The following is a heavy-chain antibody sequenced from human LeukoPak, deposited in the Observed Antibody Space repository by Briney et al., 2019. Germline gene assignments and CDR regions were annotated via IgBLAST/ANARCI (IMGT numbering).Heavy chain of an antibody. Sequence: GASLRLSCAASGFIFSNYAMSWVRQAPGKGLEWVSAIVGRGSSTYYADSVKGRFTISRDNSKNTLYLQLNRLRAEGTAVYYCAKWGDYDILTGYYDSDYWGQGTLVTVSS. CDR2: IVGRGSST. J-gene: IGHJ4*02. CDR3: AKWGDYDILTGYYDSDY. CDR1: GFIFSNYA. D-gene: IGHD3-9*01. V-gene: IGHV3-23*01.